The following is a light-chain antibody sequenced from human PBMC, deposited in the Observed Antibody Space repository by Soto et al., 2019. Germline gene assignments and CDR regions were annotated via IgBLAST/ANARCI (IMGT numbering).Light chain of an antibody. Sequence: EIVLTQSPGTLSLSPGERATLSCRASQSLSNNIYLAWYQQKPGQAPRLLIYDTSTRATGIPARFSGSGSGTEFTLTISSLQSEDFAVYYCQQYNKWPPITFGQGTRLEIK. CDR2: DTS. CDR3: QQYNKWPPIT. CDR1: QSLSNN. V-gene: IGKV3-15*01. J-gene: IGKJ5*01.